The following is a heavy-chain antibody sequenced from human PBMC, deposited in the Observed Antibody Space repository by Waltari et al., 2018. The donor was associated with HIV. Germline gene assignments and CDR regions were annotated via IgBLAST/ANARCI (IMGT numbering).Heavy chain of an antibody. Sequence: QVQLQQWGAGLLKPSETLSLTCAVYGGSFSGYYWSWIRQPPGKGLEWIGEINHSGSTNYNPSLKSRVTISVDTSKNQFSLKLSSVTAADTAVYYCARGRYCSGGSCYSVRDWFDPWGQGTLVTVSS. CDR1: GGSFSGYY. D-gene: IGHD2-15*01. V-gene: IGHV4-34*01. CDR3: ARGRYCSGGSCYSVRDWFDP. J-gene: IGHJ5*02. CDR2: INHSGST.